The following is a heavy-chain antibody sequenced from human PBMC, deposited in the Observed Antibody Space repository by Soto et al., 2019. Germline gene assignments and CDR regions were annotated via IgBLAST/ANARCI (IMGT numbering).Heavy chain of an antibody. J-gene: IGHJ4*02. V-gene: IGHV4-31*03. CDR1: GGSISSGGYY. Sequence: SETLSLTCTVSGGSISSGGYYWSWIRQHPGKGLEWIGYIYYSGSTYYNPSLKSRVTISVDTSKSQFSLKLSSVTAADTAVYYCARSRRYGFDYWGQGTLVTVSS. CDR2: IYYSGST. CDR3: ARSRRYGFDY. D-gene: IGHD3-10*01.